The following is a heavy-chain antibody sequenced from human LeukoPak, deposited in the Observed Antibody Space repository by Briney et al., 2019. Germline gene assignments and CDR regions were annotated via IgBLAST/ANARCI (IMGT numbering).Heavy chain of an antibody. CDR2: IYSGGST. J-gene: IGHJ6*03. Sequence: PGGSLRLSCAASGFTVSSNYMSWVRQAPGKGLEWVSVIYSGGSTYYADSVKGRFTISRDNSKNTLYLQMNSLRAEDTAVYYCARGSSSRIAESHQYYYYMDVWGKGTTVTISS. CDR1: GFTVSSNY. D-gene: IGHD6-6*01. CDR3: ARGSSSRIAESHQYYYYMDV. V-gene: IGHV3-53*01.